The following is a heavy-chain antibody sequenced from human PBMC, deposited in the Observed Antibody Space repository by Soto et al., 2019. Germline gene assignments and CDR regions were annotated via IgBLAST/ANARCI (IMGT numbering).Heavy chain of an antibody. J-gene: IGHJ4*02. CDR2: ISSNGGST. CDR3: ARGPGYYFDY. CDR1: GFTFSSYA. V-gene: IGHV3-64*01. Sequence: EVQLVESGGGLVQPGGSLRLSCAASGFTFSSYAMHWVRQAPGQGLEYVSAISSNGGSTYYANSVKGRFTISRDNSKNTLYLQMGSLRAEDMAVYYCARGPGYYFDYWGQGTLVTVSS.